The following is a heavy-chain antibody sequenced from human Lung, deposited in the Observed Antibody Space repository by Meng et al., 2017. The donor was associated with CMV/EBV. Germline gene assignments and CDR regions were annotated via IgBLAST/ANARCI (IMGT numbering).Heavy chain of an antibody. CDR3: ARLGYCSSTSCYPGNYYYGMGV. D-gene: IGHD2-2*01. Sequence: SQTLSLTCAVYGGSFSGYYWSWIRQPPGKGLEWIGEINHSGSTNYNPSLKSRVTISVDTSKNQFSLKLSSVTAADTAVYYCARLGYCSSTSCYPGNYYYGMGVWGQGNTV. CDR1: GGSFSGYY. V-gene: IGHV4-34*01. J-gene: IGHJ6*01. CDR2: INHSGST.